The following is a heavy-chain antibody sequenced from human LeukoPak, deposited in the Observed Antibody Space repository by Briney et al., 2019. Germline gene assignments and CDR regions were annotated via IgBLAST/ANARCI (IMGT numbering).Heavy chain of an antibody. V-gene: IGHV1-18*01. CDR2: ISAYNGNT. J-gene: IGHJ4*02. CDR1: GYTFTSYG. Sequence: ASVKVSCKASGYTFTSYGISWVRQAPGQGLEWMGWISAYNGNTNYARKLQGRVTMTTDTSTSTAYMELRSLRSDDTAVYYCAREGEGYYDSSGYRPYYFDYWGQGTLVTVSS. CDR3: AREGEGYYDSSGYRPYYFDY. D-gene: IGHD3-22*01.